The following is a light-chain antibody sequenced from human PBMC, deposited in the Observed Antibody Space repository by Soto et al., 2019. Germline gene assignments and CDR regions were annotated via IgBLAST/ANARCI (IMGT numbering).Light chain of an antibody. CDR1: SSDVGSYNL. Sequence: QSALTQPPSVSGSPGQSITISCTGTSSDVGSYNLVSWYQQLPGKAPKLIIYEGSRRPSGVSNRFSGSKSGNTASLTISGLQAEEEADYYCCSYDGSFNFYVFGGGTKLTVL. V-gene: IGLV2-23*03. J-gene: IGLJ2*01. CDR3: CSYDGSFNFYV. CDR2: EGS.